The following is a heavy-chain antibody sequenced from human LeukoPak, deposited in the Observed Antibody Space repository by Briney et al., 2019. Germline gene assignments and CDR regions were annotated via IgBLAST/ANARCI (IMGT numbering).Heavy chain of an antibody. CDR1: GYSISSGYY. D-gene: IGHD4-17*01. CDR3: ARHRPNYGDSSPIFDY. Sequence: SETLSLTCTVSGYSISSGYYWGWIRQPPGKGLEWIGNIYHSGSAYYNPSLKSRVTISEDTSKNQFSLKLSSVTAADTAVYYCARHRPNYGDSSPIFDYWGQGTLVTVSS. CDR2: IYHSGSA. V-gene: IGHV4-38-2*02. J-gene: IGHJ4*02.